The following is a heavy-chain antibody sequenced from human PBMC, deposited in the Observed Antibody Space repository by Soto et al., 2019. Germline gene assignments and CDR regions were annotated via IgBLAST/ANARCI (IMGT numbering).Heavy chain of an antibody. CDR3: ARGNDYGDY. CDR2: INAGNGNT. D-gene: IGHD2-8*01. Sequence: ASVKVSCKASGGTFSSYAISWVRQAPGQGLEWMGGINAGNGNTKYSQKFQGRVTITRDTSASTAYMELSSLRSEDTAVYYCARGNDYGDYWGQGTLVTVSS. J-gene: IGHJ4*02. V-gene: IGHV1-3*01. CDR1: GGTFSSYA.